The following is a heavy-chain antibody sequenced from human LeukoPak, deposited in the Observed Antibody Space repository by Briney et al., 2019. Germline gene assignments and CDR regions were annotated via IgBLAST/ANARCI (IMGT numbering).Heavy chain of an antibody. V-gene: IGHV4-59*01. J-gene: IGHJ4*02. D-gene: IGHD3-22*01. CDR1: GGSISNYY. Sequence: SETLSLTCTVSGGSISNYYWSWIRQPPGKGLEWIGYIYYSGTTSYNPSLKSRVTISVDTSKNQFSLKLSSVTAADTAVYFCARDHGGYYNDYWGQGTLVTVSS. CDR3: ARDHGGYYNDY. CDR2: IYYSGTT.